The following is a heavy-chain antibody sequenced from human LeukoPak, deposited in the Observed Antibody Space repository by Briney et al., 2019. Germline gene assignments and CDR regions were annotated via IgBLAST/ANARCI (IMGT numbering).Heavy chain of an antibody. V-gene: IGHV1-2*02. CDR3: ARDRRGHDAFEI. CDR1: GYTFIGYY. D-gene: IGHD2-15*01. Sequence: ASVKVSCKASGYTFIGYYMHWVRQAPGQGLEWMGWINPNSGDTNYLQKLQGRITMTRDTSISTAYMELSRLRSDDTAVYYRARDRRGHDAFEIWGQGTMVTVSS. CDR2: INPNSGDT. J-gene: IGHJ3*02.